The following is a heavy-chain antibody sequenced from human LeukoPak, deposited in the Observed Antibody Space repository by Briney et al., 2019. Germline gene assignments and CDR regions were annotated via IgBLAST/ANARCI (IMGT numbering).Heavy chain of an antibody. CDR3: ARDQPFWYCSSTRCPLYGMDV. D-gene: IGHD2-2*01. J-gene: IGHJ6*02. CDR2: ISGSGGST. V-gene: IGHV3-23*01. Sequence: GGSLRLSCAASGFTFSSYAMSWVRQAPGKGLEWVSAISGSGGSTYYADSVKGRFTISRDNSKNTLYLQMNSLRAEDTAVYYCARDQPFWYCSSTRCPLYGMDVWGQGTTVTVSS. CDR1: GFTFSSYA.